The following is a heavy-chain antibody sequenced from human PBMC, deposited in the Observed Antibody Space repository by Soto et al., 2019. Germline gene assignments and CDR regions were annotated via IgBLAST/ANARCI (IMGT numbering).Heavy chain of an antibody. CDR1: GFSITNNA. D-gene: IGHD2-2*01. Sequence: DVRLLESVGGWVQPGGSLRLSCAGSGFSITNNAMSCVRQAPGKGLEWVSGISESGGSTYYADSVRGRFAISRDNSRNTLFLQMNSLRAEDTGVYYCAKDGGRCSSMGCFCWSGSWGQGTLVVVSS. CDR2: ISESGGST. J-gene: IGHJ5*01. CDR3: AKDGGRCSSMGCFCWSGS. V-gene: IGHV3-23*01.